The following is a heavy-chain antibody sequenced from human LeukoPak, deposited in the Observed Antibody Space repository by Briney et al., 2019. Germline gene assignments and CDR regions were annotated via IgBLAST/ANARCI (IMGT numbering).Heavy chain of an antibody. V-gene: IGHV3-30*02. CDR2: IRYDGSNK. J-gene: IGHJ4*02. CDR1: GFSFSAYG. Sequence: GGSLRLSCAASGFSFSAYGMHWVRQAPGEGLEWVALIRYDGSNKLCADSVKGRFTISRDNSKNTVYLQMNSLRAEDTAVYYCARGFGTGSPYFDYTGQGTLVTVSS. CDR3: ARGFGTGSPYFDY. D-gene: IGHD3-10*01.